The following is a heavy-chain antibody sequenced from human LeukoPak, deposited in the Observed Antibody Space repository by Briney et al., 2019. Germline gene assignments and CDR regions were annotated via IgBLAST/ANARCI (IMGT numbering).Heavy chain of an antibody. CDR2: ISSSGSTI. CDR3: ARVPRWYVIDY. V-gene: IGHV3-48*04. Sequence: GGSLRLSCAASGFTFSSFGMHWVRQAPGKGLEWVSYISSSGSTIYYADSVKGRFTISRDNAKNSLYLQMNSLRAEDTAVYYCARVPRWYVIDYWGQGTLVTVSS. CDR1: GFTFSSFG. D-gene: IGHD4-23*01. J-gene: IGHJ4*02.